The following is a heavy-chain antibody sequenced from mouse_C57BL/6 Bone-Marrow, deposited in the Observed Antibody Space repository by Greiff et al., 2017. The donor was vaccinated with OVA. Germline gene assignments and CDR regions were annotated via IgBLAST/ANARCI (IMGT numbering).Heavy chain of an antibody. CDR2: INPSSGYT. D-gene: IGHD4-1*01. J-gene: IGHJ4*01. Sequence: QVQLQQSGAELAKPGASVKLSCKASGYTFPSYWMPWVKQRPGQGLEWIGYINPSSGYTKYNQKFKDKATLTADKSSSTAYMQLSSLTYEDSAVDYCARRRTGTRAMDYWGQGTSVTVSS. V-gene: IGHV1-7*01. CDR1: GYTFPSYW. CDR3: ARRRTGTRAMDY.